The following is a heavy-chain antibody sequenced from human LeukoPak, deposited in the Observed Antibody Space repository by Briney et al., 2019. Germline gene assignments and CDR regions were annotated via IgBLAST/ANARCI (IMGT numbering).Heavy chain of an antibody. V-gene: IGHV1-2*02. CDR3: VTLLSNAAFDY. D-gene: IGHD6-25*01. CDR2: INPNTGAT. J-gene: IGHJ4*02. CDR1: GYTFTGYY. Sequence: ASVKVSCKASGYTFTGYYMHWVRQAPGQGLEWMGWINPNTGATNYAQKFQGRVTMTTDTSISTAYVELSRLRSDDTAVYYCVTLLSNAAFDYWGQGTLVTVSS.